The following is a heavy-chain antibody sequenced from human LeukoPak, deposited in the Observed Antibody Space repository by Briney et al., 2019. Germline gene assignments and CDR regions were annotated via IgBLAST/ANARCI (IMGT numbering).Heavy chain of an antibody. D-gene: IGHD1-26*01. CDR1: GFTVNSNY. CDR2: ISSGGTT. V-gene: IGHV3-53*01. Sequence: GGSLRLSCAASGFTVNSNYMSWVRQAPGKGLEWVSVISSGGTTYYADSVKGRFTTSRDNSKNTLYLQMDSLSAEDTAVYYCARGGDIVGATRSAFDIWGQGTMVTVSS. J-gene: IGHJ3*02. CDR3: ARGGDIVGATRSAFDI.